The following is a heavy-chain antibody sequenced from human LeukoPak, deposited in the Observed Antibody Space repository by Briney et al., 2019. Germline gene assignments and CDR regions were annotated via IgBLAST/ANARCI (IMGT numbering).Heavy chain of an antibody. CDR3: AIPRGDFWSGYFLHYTYGMDV. CDR1: GGPISSSSYY. V-gene: IGHV4-39*01. CDR2: IYYSGST. D-gene: IGHD3-3*01. Sequence: PSETLSLTCTVSGGPISSSSYYWGWIRQPPGKGLEWIGSIYYSGSTYYNPSLKSRVTISVDTSKNQFSLKLSSVTAADTAVYYCAIPRGDFWSGYFLHYTYGMDVWGQGTTVTVSS. J-gene: IGHJ6*02.